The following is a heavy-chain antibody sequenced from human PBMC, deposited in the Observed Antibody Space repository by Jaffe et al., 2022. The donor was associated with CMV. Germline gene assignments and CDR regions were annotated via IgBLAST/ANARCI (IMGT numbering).Heavy chain of an antibody. J-gene: IGHJ3*01. Sequence: EVQLVQSGAEVKKVGESLKISCKGSGYNFANYWIGWVRQMPGKRLEWMGIIYPGDSDTRYSPSLQGQVTISADKSISTAYLQWSSLKASDTAMYYCARHGPGSGSYFVAFEFWGQGTMVTVSS. D-gene: IGHD1-26*01. CDR1: GYNFANYW. CDR3: ARHGPGSGSYFVAFEF. V-gene: IGHV5-51*01. CDR2: IYPGDSDT.